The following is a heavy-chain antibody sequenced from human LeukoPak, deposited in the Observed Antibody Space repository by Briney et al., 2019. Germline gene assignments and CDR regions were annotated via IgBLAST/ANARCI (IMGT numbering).Heavy chain of an antibody. J-gene: IGHJ4*02. D-gene: IGHD5-12*01. Sequence: ASVKVSCKASGYTFTSYYMHWVRQAPGQGLEWMGIINPSGGSTSYAQKFQGRVTMTGDTSTSTVYMELSSLRSEDTAVYYCARRGYSGYDALTDWGQGTLVTVSS. V-gene: IGHV1-46*01. CDR1: GYTFTSYY. CDR2: INPSGGST. CDR3: ARRGYSGYDALTD.